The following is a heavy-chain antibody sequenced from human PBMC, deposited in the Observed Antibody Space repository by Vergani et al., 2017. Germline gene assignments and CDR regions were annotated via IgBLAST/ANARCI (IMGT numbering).Heavy chain of an antibody. V-gene: IGHV3-30*02. CDR2: IQFDGSNQ. CDR3: AKHFRGWGIDY. J-gene: IGHJ4*02. Sequence: QVQLVESGGGVVQRGGSLRLSCATSGFTLSNYDMQWIRQGPVKGLEFVAFIQFDGSNQYYADSVKGRFTLSRDFSNNTLYLQMNSLRTDDTATYYCAKHFRGWGIDYWGQGTQVIVSS. CDR1: GFTLSNYD. D-gene: IGHD3-16*01.